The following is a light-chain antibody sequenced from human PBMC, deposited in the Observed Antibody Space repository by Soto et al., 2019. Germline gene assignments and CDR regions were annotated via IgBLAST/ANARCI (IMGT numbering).Light chain of an antibody. V-gene: IGKV3-11*01. CDR3: QERSNVVT. CDR2: DAF. J-gene: IGKJ4*01. Sequence: EIVLTQSPATLSLSPGERATLSCRASQSINTYLAWYQQKPGQTPRLLIHDAFHRAPGIPARFSGSGSGTDFTLSITTLESEDFAVYYCQERSNVVTFGGGTKVEI. CDR1: QSINTY.